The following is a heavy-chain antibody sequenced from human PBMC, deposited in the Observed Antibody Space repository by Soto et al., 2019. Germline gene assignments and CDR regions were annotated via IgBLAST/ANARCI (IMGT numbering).Heavy chain of an antibody. CDR3: ARVPRLAFDI. Sequence: GASVKVSCKASGGTFSRNTIAWVRQAPGQGPEWMGRIILMFGMINYAQTFQGRVTITADRSTGTTYMELSSLRSDDTAVYYCARVPRLAFDIWGQGTMVTVSS. V-gene: IGHV1-69*02. CDR1: GGTFSRNT. J-gene: IGHJ3*02. D-gene: IGHD2-2*01. CDR2: IILMFGMI.